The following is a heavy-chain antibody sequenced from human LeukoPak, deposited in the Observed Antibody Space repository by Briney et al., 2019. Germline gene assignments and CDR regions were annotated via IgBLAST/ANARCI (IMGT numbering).Heavy chain of an antibody. CDR2: INHTGGT. J-gene: IGHJ1*01. Sequence: SETLSLTCAVYGGSFRGYYWSWIRQPPGKGLEWIGEINHTGGTNYNPSLKSRVTISVDRSKNQFFLNLTSVTAADTAVYYALAAPDATDTLQHWGQGILVTVSS. CDR3: LAAPDATDTLQH. CDR1: GGSFRGYY. D-gene: IGHD6-13*01. V-gene: IGHV4-34*01.